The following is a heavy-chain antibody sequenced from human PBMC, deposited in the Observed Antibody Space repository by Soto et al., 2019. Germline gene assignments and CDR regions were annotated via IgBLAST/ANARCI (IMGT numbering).Heavy chain of an antibody. J-gene: IGHJ4*02. Sequence: LGESLKISCQTFGYTFTSHWIAWVRQKPGKGLEWMGIIFPADSEIRQSPSFRGHVTISADKSISTAYLQWSSLEASDTAVYYCARPLYPGYCTDGVCYSYDFWGQGTPVTVSS. V-gene: IGHV5-51*01. D-gene: IGHD2-8*01. CDR3: ARPLYPGYCTDGVCYSYDF. CDR1: GYTFTSHW. CDR2: IFPADSEI.